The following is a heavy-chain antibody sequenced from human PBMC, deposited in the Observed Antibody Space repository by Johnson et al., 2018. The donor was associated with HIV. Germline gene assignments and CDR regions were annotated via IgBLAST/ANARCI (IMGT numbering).Heavy chain of an antibody. J-gene: IGHJ3*02. CDR3: ARVEPIRRAIDAFDI. CDR1: GFTFSSYA. V-gene: IGHV3-30-3*01. CDR2: ISYDGSNK. Sequence: QVQLVESGGGVVQPGRSLRLSCAASGFTFSSYAMHWVRQAPGKGLEWVAVISYDGSNKYYVVSVKGRFTISRDNAKNSLYLQLNSLRAEDTAVYYCARVEPIRRAIDAFDIWGQGTMVTVSS.